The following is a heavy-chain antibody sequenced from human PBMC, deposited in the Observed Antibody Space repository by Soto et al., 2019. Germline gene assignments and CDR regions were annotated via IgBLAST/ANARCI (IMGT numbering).Heavy chain of an antibody. D-gene: IGHD1-26*01. J-gene: IGHJ4*01. CDR3: ASRLLARGNSYDRVRGLYVNY. CDR1: GYTFSSYQ. Sequence: ASVKVSCKASGYTFSSYQITWVRQAPGQGLEWMGWISGDNGNTDYAQRLQGRVTMTTATSTSTAYMELRSLRSDDTAIDYCASRLLARGNSYDRVRGLYVNYWS. CDR2: ISGDNGNT. V-gene: IGHV1-18*04.